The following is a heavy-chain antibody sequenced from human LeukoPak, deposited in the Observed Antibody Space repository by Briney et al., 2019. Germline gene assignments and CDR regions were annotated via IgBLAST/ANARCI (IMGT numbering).Heavy chain of an antibody. Sequence: PSETLSLTCTVSGGSISSYYWSWIQRPAGKGLEWIGRIYTSGSTNYNPSLKSRVTMSVDTSKNQFSLKLSSVTAADTAVYYCARVSSSWAYYFDYWGQGTLVTVSS. CDR3: ARVSSSWAYYFDY. CDR1: GGSISSYY. D-gene: IGHD6-13*01. CDR2: IYTSGST. J-gene: IGHJ4*02. V-gene: IGHV4-4*07.